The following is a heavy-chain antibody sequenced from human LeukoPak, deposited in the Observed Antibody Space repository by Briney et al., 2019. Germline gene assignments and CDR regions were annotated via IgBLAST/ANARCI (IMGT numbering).Heavy chain of an antibody. J-gene: IGHJ2*01. CDR3: AKDRTVGASYWYFDL. CDR2: ISGSGHKS. D-gene: IGHD1-26*01. V-gene: IGHV3-23*01. Sequence: QPGGSLRLSCVASRFTFSSYVMGWVRQAPGRGLECVSAISGSGHKSYYADSVEGRFTVSRDNSRNTLFLQMNTQRAEDTAIYYCAKDRTVGASYWYFDLWGRGTLVTVSS. CDR1: RFTFSSYV.